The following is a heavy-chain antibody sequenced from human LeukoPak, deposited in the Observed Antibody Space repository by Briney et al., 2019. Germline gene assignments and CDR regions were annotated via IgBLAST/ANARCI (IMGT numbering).Heavy chain of an antibody. CDR2: IYQSGSGNS. CDR3: VSTLRFLPYRRFDY. J-gene: IGHJ4*02. D-gene: IGHD3-3*01. CDR1: SDSIISSNYY. Sequence: PSETLSLTCSVSSDSIISSNYYWGWIRQPPGKGLEWIGSIYQSGSGNSYYNPSLKSRVTISRDTSKNQFSLRLRSVTAADTAVYYCVSTLRFLPYRRFDYWGQGTLVTVPS. V-gene: IGHV4-39*01.